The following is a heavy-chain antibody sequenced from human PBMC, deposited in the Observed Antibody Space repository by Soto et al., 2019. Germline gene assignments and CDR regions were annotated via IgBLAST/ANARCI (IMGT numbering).Heavy chain of an antibody. CDR3: ARVSGSYHYGMDV. V-gene: IGHV4-34*01. J-gene: IGHJ6*02. D-gene: IGHD1-26*01. CDR1: GGSFSGYY. Sequence: SETLSLTCAVYGGSFSGYYWSWIRQPPGKGLEWIGEINHSGSTNYNPSLKSRVTISVDKSKNQFSLKLSSVTAADTAVYYCARVSGSYHYGMDVWGQGTTVTVSS. CDR2: INHSGST.